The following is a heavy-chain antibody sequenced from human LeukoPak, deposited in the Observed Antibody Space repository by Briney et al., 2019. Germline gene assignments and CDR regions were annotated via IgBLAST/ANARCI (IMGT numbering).Heavy chain of an antibody. V-gene: IGHV4-39*01. J-gene: IGHJ3*02. CDR2: IYYSGST. D-gene: IGHD3-10*01. CDR1: GGSISSSSYY. CDR3: ARPRITMVRGARSDAFDI. Sequence: SETLSLTCTVSGGSISSSSYYWGWIRQPPGKGLEWIGSIYYSGSTYYNPSLKSRVTISVDTSKNQFSLKLSSVTAADTAVYYCARPRITMVRGARSDAFDIWGQGTMVTVSS.